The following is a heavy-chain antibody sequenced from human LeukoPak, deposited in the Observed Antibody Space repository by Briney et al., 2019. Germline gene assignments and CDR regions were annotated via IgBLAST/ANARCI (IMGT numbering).Heavy chain of an antibody. CDR2: INPDGSER. CDR1: GLTFSNYW. Sequence: GGSLRLSCAASGLTFSNYWMTWVPQAPGKGLEWVANINPDGSERNYVDSVKGRFTISRDNAKSSLYLQMRSLRAEDTAVYYCARDRWIDYWGQGTLVTVPS. J-gene: IGHJ4*02. D-gene: IGHD4-23*01. CDR3: ARDRWIDY. V-gene: IGHV3-7*01.